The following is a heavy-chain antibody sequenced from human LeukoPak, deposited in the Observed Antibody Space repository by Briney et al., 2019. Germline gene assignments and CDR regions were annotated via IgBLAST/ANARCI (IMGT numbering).Heavy chain of an antibody. CDR2: IYYSGST. Sequence: PETLSLTCTVSGGSLSSYYWNWIRQPPGKGLEWIGYIYYSGSTNYNPSLKSRVTISVDTSKNQFSLKLSSMTAADTAVYYCARDGGYNWNLDYWGQGTLVTVSS. D-gene: IGHD1-20*01. CDR3: ARDGGYNWNLDY. CDR1: GGSLSSYY. J-gene: IGHJ4*02. V-gene: IGHV4-59*12.